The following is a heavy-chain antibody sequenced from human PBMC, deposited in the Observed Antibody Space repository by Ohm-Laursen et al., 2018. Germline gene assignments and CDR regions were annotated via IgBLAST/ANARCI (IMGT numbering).Heavy chain of an antibody. CDR3: TTLYDSSGYSLSRFRY. CDR2: IRSKANSYAT. D-gene: IGHD3-22*01. J-gene: IGHJ4*02. Sequence: SLRLSCSASGFTFSGSAMHWVRQASGKGLEWVGRIRSKANSYATAYAASVKGRFTISRDDSKNTAYLQMNSLKTEDTAVYYCTTLYDSSGYSLSRFRYWGQGTLVTVSS. V-gene: IGHV3-73*01. CDR1: GFTFSGSA.